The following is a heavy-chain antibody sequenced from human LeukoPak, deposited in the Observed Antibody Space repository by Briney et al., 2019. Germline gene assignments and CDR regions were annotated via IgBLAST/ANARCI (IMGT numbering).Heavy chain of an antibody. CDR3: AKELIAAAVALDI. CDR2: ISYDGSDK. CDR1: GFTFSSYA. Sequence: GGSLRLSCAASGFTFSSYAMHWVRQAPGKGLEWVAVISYDGSDKYYADSVKGRFTISRDNSKNTLYLQMNSPRPEDTAVYYCAKELIAAAVALDIWGQGTVVAVSS. V-gene: IGHV3-30*18. D-gene: IGHD6-13*01. J-gene: IGHJ3*02.